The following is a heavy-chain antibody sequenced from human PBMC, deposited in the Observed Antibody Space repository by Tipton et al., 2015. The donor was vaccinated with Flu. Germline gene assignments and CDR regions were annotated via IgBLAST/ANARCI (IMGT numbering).Heavy chain of an antibody. CDR3: SRYEDTSVGTH. CDR1: GASISSGGYY. CDR2: IHYSVST. Sequence: TLSLTCSVSGASISSGGYYWSWNRQHPGKGLEWFGYIHYSVSTYYNPSLRSRITIYVDTSKNPISLNLSALTAADTAVYYRSRYEDTSVGTHWGQGTLVTVSA. V-gene: IGHV4-31*03. D-gene: IGHD3-16*01. J-gene: IGHJ4*02.